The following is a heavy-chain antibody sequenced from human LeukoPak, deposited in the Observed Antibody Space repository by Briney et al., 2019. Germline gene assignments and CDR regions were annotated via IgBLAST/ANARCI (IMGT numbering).Heavy chain of an antibody. D-gene: IGHD5-24*01. CDR2: IGIDSGNT. CDR3: ARDYKYAFDN. Sequence: GGSLRLSCAASGFTFSDYSMNWVRQAPGKGLEWISYIGIDSGNTNYADSVKGRFTISGDKAKHSLYLQMNSLRVEDTAVYYCARDYKYAFDNWGQGTLVTVSS. V-gene: IGHV3-48*01. J-gene: IGHJ4*02. CDR1: GFTFSDYS.